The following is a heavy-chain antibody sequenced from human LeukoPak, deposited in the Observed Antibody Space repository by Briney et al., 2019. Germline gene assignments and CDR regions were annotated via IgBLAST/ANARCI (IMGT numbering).Heavy chain of an antibody. CDR1: GYTFTELS. CDR3: ATRRPNYDILTGYYRNYFDY. V-gene: IGHV1-24*01. J-gene: IGHJ4*02. CDR2: FDPEDGET. D-gene: IGHD3-9*01. Sequence: ASVTVSCKVSGYTFTELSMHWVRQAPGKGLEWMGGFDPEDGETIYGQKFQGRVTMTEDTSTDTAYMELSSLRSEDTAMNFCATRRPNYDILTGYYRNYFDYWGQGTLVTVSS.